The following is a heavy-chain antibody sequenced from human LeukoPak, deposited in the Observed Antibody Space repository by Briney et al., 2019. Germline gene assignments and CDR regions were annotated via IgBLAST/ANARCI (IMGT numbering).Heavy chain of an antibody. Sequence: SETLSLTCTVYGGSFSGYYWSLIRQPPGKGLEWIGEINHSGSTNYNPSLKSRVTISVDTSKNQFSLKLSSVTAADTAVYYCARGHPGDFPDYYDSSGYRVNYYYGMDVWGQGTTVTVSS. CDR1: GGSFSGYY. CDR2: INHSGST. CDR3: ARGHPGDFPDYYDSSGYRVNYYYGMDV. J-gene: IGHJ6*02. V-gene: IGHV4-34*01. D-gene: IGHD3-22*01.